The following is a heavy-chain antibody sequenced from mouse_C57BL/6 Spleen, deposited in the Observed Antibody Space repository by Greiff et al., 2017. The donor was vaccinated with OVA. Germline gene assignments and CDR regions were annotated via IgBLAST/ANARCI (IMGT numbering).Heavy chain of an antibody. CDR3: AREASSLYFDV. CDR1: GYTFTSYD. CDR2: IYPRDGST. J-gene: IGHJ1*03. D-gene: IGHD6-1*01. V-gene: IGHV1-85*01. Sequence: QVHVKQSGPELVKPGASVKLSCKASGYTFTSYDINWVKQRPGQGLEWIGWIYPRDGSTKYNEKFKGQATLTVDTSSSTAYMELHSLTSEDSAVYFCAREASSLYFDVWGTGTTVTVSS.